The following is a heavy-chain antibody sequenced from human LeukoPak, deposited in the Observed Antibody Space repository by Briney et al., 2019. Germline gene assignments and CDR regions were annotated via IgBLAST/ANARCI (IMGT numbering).Heavy chain of an antibody. Sequence: ASVKVSCKASGYTFTSYDINWVRQATGQGLECMGWMNPNSGNTGYAQKFQGRVTMTRNTSISTAYMELSSLRSEDTAVYYCARGAGVGATLDYWGQGTLVTVSS. CDR1: GYTFTSYD. J-gene: IGHJ4*02. CDR2: MNPNSGNT. CDR3: ARGAGVGATLDY. V-gene: IGHV1-8*01. D-gene: IGHD1-26*01.